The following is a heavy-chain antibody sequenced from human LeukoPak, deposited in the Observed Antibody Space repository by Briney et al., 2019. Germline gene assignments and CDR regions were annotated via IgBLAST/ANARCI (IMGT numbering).Heavy chain of an antibody. J-gene: IGHJ5*02. D-gene: IGHD2-21*02. CDR1: GGSFSGYY. CDR3: ARGKGPATALS. Sequence: SETLSLTCAVYGGSFSGYYWSWIRQPPGKGLEWIGEINHSGSTNYIPSLKSRVTISVDTSKNQFSLKLSSVTAAGTAAYYCARGKGPATALSWGQGTLVTVSS. V-gene: IGHV4-34*01. CDR2: INHSGST.